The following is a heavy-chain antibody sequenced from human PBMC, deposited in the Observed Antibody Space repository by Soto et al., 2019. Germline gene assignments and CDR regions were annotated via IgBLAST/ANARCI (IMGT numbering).Heavy chain of an antibody. D-gene: IGHD2-2*01. V-gene: IGHV3-9*01. CDR1: GFTFDDYA. CDR3: AKSGSTSGNYYYYYYMDV. CDR2: ISWNSGSI. Sequence: EVQLVESGGGLVQPGRSLRLSCAASGFTFDDYAMHWVRQAPGKGLEWVSGISWNSGSIGYADSVKGRFTISRDNAKNSLYLHMNSLRAEDTALYYCAKSGSTSGNYYYYYYMDVWGKGTTVTVSS. J-gene: IGHJ6*03.